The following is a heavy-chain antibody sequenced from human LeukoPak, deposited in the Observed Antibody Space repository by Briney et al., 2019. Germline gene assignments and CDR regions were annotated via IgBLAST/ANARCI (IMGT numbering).Heavy chain of an antibody. D-gene: IGHD3-22*01. CDR2: ISAYNGNT. Sequence: ASVKVSCKASGYTFTSYGISWVRQAPGQGLEWMGWISAYNGNTNYAQKFQGRVTVTRDMSTSTVYVELSSLRSDDTAVYYCARGVHVRKYDSNHNCFDPWGQGTLVTVSS. CDR1: GYTFTSYG. CDR3: ARGVHVRKYDSNHNCFDP. J-gene: IGHJ5*02. V-gene: IGHV1-18*01.